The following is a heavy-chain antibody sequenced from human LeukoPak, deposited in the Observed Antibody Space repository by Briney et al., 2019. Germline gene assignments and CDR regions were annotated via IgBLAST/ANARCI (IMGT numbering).Heavy chain of an antibody. D-gene: IGHD1-26*01. CDR3: ARAGRVGATTWFGYY. J-gene: IGHJ4*02. Sequence: ASVKVSCKASGYTFTGYYMHWVRQAPGQGLEWMGWINPNSGGTNYAQKFQGRVTMTRDTSISTAYMELSRLRSDDTAVYYCARAGRVGATTWFGYYWGQGTLATVSS. V-gene: IGHV1-2*02. CDR2: INPNSGGT. CDR1: GYTFTGYY.